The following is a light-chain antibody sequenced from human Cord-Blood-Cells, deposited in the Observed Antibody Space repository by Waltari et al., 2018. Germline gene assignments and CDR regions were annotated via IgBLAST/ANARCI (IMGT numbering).Light chain of an antibody. CDR1: QGISSY. CDR2: AAS. V-gene: IGKV1-8*01. Sequence: AIRMTQSPSSFSASTGARVTITCRASQGISSYLAWYQQKPGKAPKLLIYAASTLQSGVPSRCSGSGAWANVSPIISCRQYEDVSTYYCQQYYSYPFTFGPGTKVDIK. J-gene: IGKJ3*01. CDR3: QQYYSYPFT.